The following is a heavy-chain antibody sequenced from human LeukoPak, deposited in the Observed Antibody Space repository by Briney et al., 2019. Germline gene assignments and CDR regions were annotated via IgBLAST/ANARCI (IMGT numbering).Heavy chain of an antibody. CDR3: ARDPLRYLRVGHYDY. V-gene: IGHV3-21*01. CDR1: GFTFSNSA. D-gene: IGHD3-9*01. CDR2: IDYDSSHI. Sequence: GGSLRLSCAASGFTFSNSAMNWVRQVPGKGLEWVSSIDYDSSHIYYAASVRGRFTISRNNARNSVYLQMNSLRVEDTAVYYCARDPLRYLRVGHYDYWGQGTLVAVSS. J-gene: IGHJ4*02.